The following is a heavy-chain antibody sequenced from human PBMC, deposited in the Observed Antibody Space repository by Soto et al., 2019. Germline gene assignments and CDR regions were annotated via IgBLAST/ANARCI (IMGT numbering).Heavy chain of an antibody. J-gene: IGHJ4*02. CDR3: VKSGRWLQLPRPFDY. Sequence: GGSLRLSCSASGFTFSSYAMHWVRQAPGKGLEYASAISSNGGSTYYADSVKGRFTISRDNSKNTLYLQMSSLRAEDTAVYYCVKSGRWLQLPRPFDYWGQGTLVTVSS. D-gene: IGHD5-12*01. CDR2: ISSNGGST. V-gene: IGHV3-64D*06. CDR1: GFTFSSYA.